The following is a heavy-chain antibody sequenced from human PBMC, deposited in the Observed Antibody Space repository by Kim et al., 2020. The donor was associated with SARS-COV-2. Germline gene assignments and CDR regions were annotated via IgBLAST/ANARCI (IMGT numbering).Heavy chain of an antibody. CDR2: IYYSGST. CDR1: GGSTSNYY. J-gene: IGHJ6*02. Sequence: SETLSLTCTVSGGSTSNYYWSWIRQPPGKGLEWIGNIYYSGSTNYNPSLKSRVTISVDTSKNQFSLKLSTVTAADTAVYYCARGGYSTFYYYGMDVWGQGTTVTVSS. V-gene: IGHV4-59*13. D-gene: IGHD1-26*01. CDR3: ARGGYSTFYYYGMDV.